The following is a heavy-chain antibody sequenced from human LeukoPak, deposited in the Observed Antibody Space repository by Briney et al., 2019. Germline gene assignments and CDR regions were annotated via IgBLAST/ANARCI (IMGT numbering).Heavy chain of an antibody. J-gene: IGHJ6*02. V-gene: IGHV1-18*01. CDR2: ISAYNGNT. Sequence: ASVKVSCKASGYTFTSYGISWVRQAPGQGLEWMGWISAYNGNTNYAQKLQGRVTMTTDTSTSTAYMELRSLRSDDTAVYYCARTSSGSYPPYYGVDVWGQGTTVTVSS. D-gene: IGHD1-26*01. CDR3: ARTSSGSYPPYYGVDV. CDR1: GYTFTSYG.